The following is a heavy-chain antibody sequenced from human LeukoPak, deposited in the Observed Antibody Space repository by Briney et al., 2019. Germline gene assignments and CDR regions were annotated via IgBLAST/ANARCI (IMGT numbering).Heavy chain of an antibody. CDR3: ARVERITIFGVVSYFFDC. CDR1: GYTFTSYD. V-gene: IGHV1-8*01. D-gene: IGHD3-3*01. J-gene: IGHJ4*02. CDR2: MNPNSGNT. Sequence: GASVKVSCKASGYTFTSYDINWVRQATGQGLEWMGWMNPNSGNTGYAQKFQGRVTMTRNTSISTAYMELSSLRSDDTAVYYCARVERITIFGVVSYFFDCWGQGTLVTVSS.